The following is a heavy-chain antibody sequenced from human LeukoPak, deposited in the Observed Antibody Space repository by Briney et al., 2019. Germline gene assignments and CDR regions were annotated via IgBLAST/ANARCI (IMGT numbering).Heavy chain of an antibody. CDR2: TYHRSTWYD. V-gene: IGHV6-1*01. J-gene: IGHJ4*02. Sequence: SQTLSLTCAISGDSVSSNNAAWNWITQSPSRGLVWLGRTYHRSTWYDDYVVSVRSRLTITPDISKNQVSLQLNSVTPEDTAVYYCTREVAGTGGFDYWGQGITVTVSS. D-gene: IGHD6-13*01. CDR1: GDSVSSNNAA. CDR3: TREVAGTGGFDY.